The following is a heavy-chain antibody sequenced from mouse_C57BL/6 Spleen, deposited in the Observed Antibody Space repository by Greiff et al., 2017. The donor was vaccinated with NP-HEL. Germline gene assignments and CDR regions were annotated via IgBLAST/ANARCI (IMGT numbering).Heavy chain of an antibody. V-gene: IGHV1-53*01. Sequence: QVQLQQPGTELVKPGASVKLSCKASGYTFTSYWMHWVKQRPGQGLEWIGNINPSNGGTNYNEKFKSKATLTVDKSSSPAYMQLSSQTAEDSAVYYCARGSNYLAWFAYWGQGTLVTVSA. CDR3: ARGSNYLAWFAY. CDR1: GYTFTSYW. CDR2: INPSNGGT. D-gene: IGHD2-5*01. J-gene: IGHJ3*01.